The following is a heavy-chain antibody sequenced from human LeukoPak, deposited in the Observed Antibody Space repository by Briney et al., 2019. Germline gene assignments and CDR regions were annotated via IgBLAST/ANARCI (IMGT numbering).Heavy chain of an antibody. CDR2: LTSRSSGSTK. CDR1: GFIFSDYY. Sequence: GGSLRLTCAATGFIFSDYYMSWIRQAPGKGLEWISYLTSRSSGSTKYYADSVKGRFSISRDNAKNSLYLQMNGLRVEDTAVYYCARIPAWLGAFGYFDLWGRGTLLTVSS. CDR3: ARIPAWLGAFGYFDL. V-gene: IGHV3-11*01. J-gene: IGHJ2*01. D-gene: IGHD3-10*01.